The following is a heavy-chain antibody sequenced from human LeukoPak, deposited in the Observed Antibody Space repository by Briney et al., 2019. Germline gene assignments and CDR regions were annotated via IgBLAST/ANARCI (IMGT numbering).Heavy chain of an antibody. CDR3: TRDRWELSSIDY. V-gene: IGHV3-21*01. J-gene: IGHJ4*02. Sequence: GGSLRLSCAASGFTFSSYSMNWVRQAPGKGLEWVSSISSSSSYIYYADSVKGRFTISRDNAKNSLYLQMNSLRAEDTAVYYCTRDRWELSSIDYWGQGTLVTVSS. CDR2: ISSSSSYI. CDR1: GFTFSSYS. D-gene: IGHD1-26*01.